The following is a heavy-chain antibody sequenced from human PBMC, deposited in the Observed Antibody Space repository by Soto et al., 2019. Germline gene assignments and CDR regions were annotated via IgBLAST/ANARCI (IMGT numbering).Heavy chain of an antibody. CDR1: GGSISSSIYY. V-gene: IGHV4-39*01. Sequence: SETLSLTCTVSGGSISSSIYYWGWIRQPPGKGLEWIGSIYYSGSTYYNPSLESRVTISVDTSKNQFSLKLSSVTAADTAVYYCARYGDSLPRTHWGQGTLVTVSS. D-gene: IGHD4-17*01. CDR2: IYYSGST. CDR3: ARYGDSLPRTH. J-gene: IGHJ4*02.